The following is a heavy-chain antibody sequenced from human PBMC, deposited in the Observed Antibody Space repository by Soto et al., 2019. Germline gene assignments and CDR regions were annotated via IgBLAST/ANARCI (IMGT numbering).Heavy chain of an antibody. CDR2: IYYSGST. Sequence: PSETLSLTCTVSGGSISSYYWSWIRQPPGKGLEWIGYIYYSGSTNYNPSLKSRVTISVDTSKNQFSLKLSSVTAADTAVYYCARQPSGYSGSDFDYWGQGTLVTVSS. CDR3: ARQPSGYSGSDFDY. CDR1: GGSISSYY. J-gene: IGHJ4*02. V-gene: IGHV4-59*08. D-gene: IGHD5-12*01.